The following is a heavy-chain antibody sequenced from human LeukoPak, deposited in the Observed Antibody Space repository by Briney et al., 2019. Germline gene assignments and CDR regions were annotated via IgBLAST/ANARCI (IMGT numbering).Heavy chain of an antibody. CDR3: ARGAYYCDSSLTSSDAFDI. Sequence: ASVKVSCKPSGYTFTGYYMHWVRQAPGQGLEWMGWINPNSGGTNYAQKFQGRVTMTRDTSISTAYMELSRLRSDDTAVYYCARGAYYCDSSLTSSDAFDIWGQGTMVTVSS. D-gene: IGHD3-22*01. CDR2: INPNSGGT. V-gene: IGHV1-2*02. J-gene: IGHJ3*02. CDR1: GYTFTGYY.